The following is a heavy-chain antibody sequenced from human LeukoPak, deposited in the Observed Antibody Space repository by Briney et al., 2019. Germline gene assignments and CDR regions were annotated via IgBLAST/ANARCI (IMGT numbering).Heavy chain of an antibody. J-gene: IGHJ6*02. D-gene: IGHD6-13*01. Sequence: MASETLSLTCTVSGGSISSYYWSWIRQPPGKGLEWIGYIYYSGSTNYNPSRKSRVTISVDTSKNQFSLKLSSVTAADTAVYYCARLPLAAAGRGYYYYYGVDVWGQGTTVTVSS. CDR3: ARLPLAAAGRGYYYYYGVDV. CDR1: GGSISSYY. CDR2: IYYSGST. V-gene: IGHV4-59*08.